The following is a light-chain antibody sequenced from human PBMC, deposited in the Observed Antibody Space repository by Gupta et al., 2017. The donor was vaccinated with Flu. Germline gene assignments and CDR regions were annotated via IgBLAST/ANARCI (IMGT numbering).Light chain of an antibody. CDR1: SSDIGNNF. CDR2: DNN. Sequence: KVTISCSGSSSDIGNNFVSWYQQFPGTAPKLLIYDNNKRPSGIPDRFSDSKSGTSATLVITGLQTGDKADYYCATWDGSLSGVLFGGGTKLTVL. CDR3: ATWDGSLSGVL. V-gene: IGLV1-51*01. J-gene: IGLJ2*01.